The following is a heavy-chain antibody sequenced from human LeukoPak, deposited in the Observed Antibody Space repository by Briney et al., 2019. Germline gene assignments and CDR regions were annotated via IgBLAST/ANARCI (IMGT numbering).Heavy chain of an antibody. D-gene: IGHD3-3*01. CDR2: IYYSGST. CDR1: GGSISSYY. CDR3: ARGRFLDAFEI. Sequence: TSETLSLTCTVSGGSISSYYWSWIRQPPGKELEWIGYIYYSGSTKYKPSLKSRVTISVDTSKNQFSLKLSSVTAADTAVYYCARGRFLDAFEIWGQGTMVTVSS. V-gene: IGHV4-59*01. J-gene: IGHJ3*02.